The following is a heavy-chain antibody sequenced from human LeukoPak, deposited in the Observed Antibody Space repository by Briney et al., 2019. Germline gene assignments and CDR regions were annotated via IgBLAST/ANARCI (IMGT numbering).Heavy chain of an antibody. V-gene: IGHV1-2*02. CDR2: INPNSGGT. CDR3: ARLGLYSSSRDY. CDR1: GYMFTSYG. J-gene: IGHJ4*02. Sequence: ASVKVSCKASGYMFTSYGISWVRQAPGQGLEWMGWINPNSGGTNYAQKFQGRVTMTRDTSISTAYMELSRLRSDDTAVYYCARLGLYSSSRDYWGQGTLVTVSS. D-gene: IGHD6-6*01.